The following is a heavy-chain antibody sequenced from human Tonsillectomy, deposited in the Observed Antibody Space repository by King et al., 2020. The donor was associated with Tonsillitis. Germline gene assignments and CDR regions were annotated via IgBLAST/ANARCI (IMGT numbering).Heavy chain of an antibody. CDR2: IYYSGST. J-gene: IGHJ3*02. Sequence: QLQESGPGLVKPSETLSLTCTVSGGSISSSSYYWGWIRQPPGKGLEWIGSIYYSGSTYYNPSLKSRVTISVDTSKNQFSLKLSSVTAADTAVYYCARLAVGGATTKGGAFDIWGQGTMVTVSS. D-gene: IGHD1-26*01. CDR1: GGSISSSSYY. CDR3: ARLAVGGATTKGGAFDI. V-gene: IGHV4-39*07.